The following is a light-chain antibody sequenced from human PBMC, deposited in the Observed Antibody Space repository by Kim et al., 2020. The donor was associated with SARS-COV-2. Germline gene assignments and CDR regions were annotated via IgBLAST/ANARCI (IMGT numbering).Light chain of an antibody. CDR2: GAS. V-gene: IGKV3-15*01. CDR3: LHCNKWPRMYT. Sequence: EIVMTQSPATLSVSPGERATLTCRASQGVGSNLTWYQQKPGQAPRLLIFGASHRAPGIPARFSGSGSETEFTLTISSLQSEDFAVYYCLHCNKWPRMYTFGQGTKLEI. J-gene: IGKJ2*01. CDR1: QGVGSN.